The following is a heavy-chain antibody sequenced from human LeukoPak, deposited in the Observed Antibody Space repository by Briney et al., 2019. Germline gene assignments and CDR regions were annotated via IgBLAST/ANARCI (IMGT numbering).Heavy chain of an antibody. CDR3: AREYCGGDCYPPGWFDP. Sequence: GSSVKVSCKASGGTFTSYTISWVRQAPGRGLEWMGRIIPILGIANYAQKFQGRVTITADKSTSTAYMELSSLRSEDTAVYYCAREYCGGDCYPPGWFDPWGQGTLVTVSS. CDR1: GGTFTSYT. D-gene: IGHD2-21*02. V-gene: IGHV1-69*04. CDR2: IIPILGIA. J-gene: IGHJ5*02.